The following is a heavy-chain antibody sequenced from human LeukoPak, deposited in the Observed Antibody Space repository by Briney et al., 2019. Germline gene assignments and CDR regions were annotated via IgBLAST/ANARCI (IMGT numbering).Heavy chain of an antibody. CDR3: ARGGIATPGVGGYFDY. CDR2: ISHSGSN. V-gene: IGHV4-34*01. Sequence: SETLSLTCAVYGGSFRGYYWSWIRQPPGKGLEWIGEISHSGSNNHNPSLKSRVTISEDTSKSQFSLKLSAVTAADTALYYCARGGIATPGVGGYFDYWGQGIFVTVSS. J-gene: IGHJ4*02. D-gene: IGHD6-13*01. CDR1: GGSFRGYY.